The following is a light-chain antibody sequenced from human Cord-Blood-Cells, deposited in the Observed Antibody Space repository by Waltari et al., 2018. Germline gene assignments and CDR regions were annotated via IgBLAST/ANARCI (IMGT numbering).Light chain of an antibody. Sequence: QSALTQHASVSGSPGQSITISCTGTSSDVGGYNDVSWYQQHPGKAPKLMIYEVSNRPSGVSNRFSGSKSGNTASLTISGLQAEDEADYYCSSYTSSSTLVFGGGTKLTVL. J-gene: IGLJ2*01. V-gene: IGLV2-14*01. CDR2: EVS. CDR3: SSYTSSSTLV. CDR1: SSDVGGYND.